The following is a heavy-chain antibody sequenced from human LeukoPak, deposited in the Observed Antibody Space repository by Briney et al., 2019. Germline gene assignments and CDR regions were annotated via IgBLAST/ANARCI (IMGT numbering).Heavy chain of an antibody. D-gene: IGHD1-20*01. CDR3: ARDTLDKWNDQDGDD. V-gene: IGHV1-69*13. CDR1: GGTFSNYA. J-gene: IGHJ4*02. Sequence: GASVKVSCKASGGTFSNYAIIWVRQAPGQGLEWMGGIIPTFRTANYAQKFQGRVTITADESTSTAYMELSSLRSEDTAVYYCARDTLDKWNDQDGDDWGQGTLVTVSS. CDR2: IIPTFRTA.